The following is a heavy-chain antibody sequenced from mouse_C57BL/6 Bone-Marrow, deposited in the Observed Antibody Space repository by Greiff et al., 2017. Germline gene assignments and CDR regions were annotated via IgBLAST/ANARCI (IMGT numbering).Heavy chain of an antibody. CDR1: GYAFTNYL. Sequence: QVQLQQSGAELVRPGTSVKVSCKASGYAFTNYLIEWVKQRPGQGLEWIGVINPGSGGTNYNAKFKGKGTLTADTSTSTAYMQLSSLTSEDSAVYFCASSYYGSSYDRYFDVWGTGTTVTVSS. CDR3: ASSYYGSSYDRYFDV. CDR2: INPGSGGT. J-gene: IGHJ1*03. D-gene: IGHD1-1*01. V-gene: IGHV1-54*01.